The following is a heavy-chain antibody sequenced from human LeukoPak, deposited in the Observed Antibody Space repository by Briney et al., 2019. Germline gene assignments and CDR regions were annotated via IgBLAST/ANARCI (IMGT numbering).Heavy chain of an antibody. V-gene: IGHV3-48*03. D-gene: IGHD4-17*01. J-gene: IGHJ4*02. Sequence: GGSLRLSCAASGFTFSSYEMNWVRQAPGKGLEWVSYISSSGSTKYYADSLMGRFTLSRDNAKKSLYLKMNSLRAEDTAVYYCAREALTETTFGPYDYWGQGTLVTVSS. CDR1: GFTFSSYE. CDR2: ISSSGSTK. CDR3: AREALTETTFGPYDY.